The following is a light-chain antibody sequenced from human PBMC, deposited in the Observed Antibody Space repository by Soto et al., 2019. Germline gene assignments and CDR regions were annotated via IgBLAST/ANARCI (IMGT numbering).Light chain of an antibody. Sequence: EIVLTQSPGTLSLSPGEGATLSCRASQSVSNNYFAWFQQKPGQAPRLLIYGASSRASGIPDRFSGSGSGTDFILTISGLEPEDFAVYYCQQYGTSPWTFGQGTKVEIK. J-gene: IGKJ1*01. CDR3: QQYGTSPWT. V-gene: IGKV3-20*01. CDR2: GAS. CDR1: QSVSNNY.